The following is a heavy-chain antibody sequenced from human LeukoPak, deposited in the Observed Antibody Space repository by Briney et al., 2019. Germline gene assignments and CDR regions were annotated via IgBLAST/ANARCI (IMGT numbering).Heavy chain of an antibody. Sequence: PGGSLRLSCAASGFTFSSYAMSWVRQAPGKGLEWVSAISGSGGSTYYAGSVKGRFTISRDNSKNTLYLQMNSLRAEDTAVYYCAKEKEYYDSSGYRDDAFDIWGQGTMVTVSS. J-gene: IGHJ3*02. CDR1: GFTFSSYA. V-gene: IGHV3-23*01. CDR3: AKEKEYYDSSGYRDDAFDI. D-gene: IGHD3-22*01. CDR2: ISGSGGST.